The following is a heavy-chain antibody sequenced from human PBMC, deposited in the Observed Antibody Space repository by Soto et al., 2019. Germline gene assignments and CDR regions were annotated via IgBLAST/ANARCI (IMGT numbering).Heavy chain of an antibody. Sequence: QVQLVESGGGVVQPGRSLRLSCAASGFTFSSYGMHWVRQAPGKGLEWVAVISYDGSNKYYADSVKGRFTISRDNSKNTLYLQMNSLRAEDTAVYYCAKSDGSIRTNCCRMDVWGQGTTVTVSS. CDR3: AKSDGSIRTNCCRMDV. J-gene: IGHJ6*02. V-gene: IGHV3-30*18. CDR1: GFTFSSYG. CDR2: ISYDGSNK. D-gene: IGHD2-21*01.